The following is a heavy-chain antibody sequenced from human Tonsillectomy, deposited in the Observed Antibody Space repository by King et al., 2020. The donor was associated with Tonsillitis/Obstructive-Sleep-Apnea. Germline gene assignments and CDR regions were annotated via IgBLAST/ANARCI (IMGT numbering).Heavy chain of an antibody. CDR2: IIPILGIA. V-gene: IGHV1-69*10. CDR1: GGTFSSYA. J-gene: IGHJ5*02. CDR3: ARERPLYGGDYYGSSGYYVTVGYRWFDP. D-gene: IGHD3-22*01. Sequence: QLVQSGAEVKKPGSSVKVSCKASGGTFSSYAISWVRQAPGQGLEWMGGIIPILGIANYAQKFQGRVTITADKSTRTACMELSRLRAEDTAVYYCARERPLYGGDYYGSSGYYVTVGYRWFDPWGQGTLVTVSS.